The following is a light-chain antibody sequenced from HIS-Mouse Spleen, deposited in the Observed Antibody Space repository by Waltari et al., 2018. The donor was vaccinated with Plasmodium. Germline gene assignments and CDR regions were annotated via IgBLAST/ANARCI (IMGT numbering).Light chain of an antibody. CDR3: QQYGSSPIT. CDR2: GAS. Sequence: EIVLTQSPGTLSLSPGERATLSCRASQRVSSSYLAWYQQKPGQAPRLLILGASSRATGIPDRFSGSVSGTDFTLTISRLEPEDFAVYYCQQYGSSPITFGQGTRLEIK. CDR1: QRVSSSY. J-gene: IGKJ5*01. V-gene: IGKV3-20*01.